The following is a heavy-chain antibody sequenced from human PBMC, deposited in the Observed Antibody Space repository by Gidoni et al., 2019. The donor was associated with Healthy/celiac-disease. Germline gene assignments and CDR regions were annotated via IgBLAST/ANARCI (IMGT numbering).Heavy chain of an antibody. V-gene: IGHV3-30*18. J-gene: IGHJ4*02. Sequence: QPGRSLRLSCAASGFTFGSYGMHWVRQAPGKGLEWVAFISSDGSNKYYADSVKGRFTISRDNSKNTLYLQMNSLRAEDTAVYYCAKYRQQWLVRGGFDYWGQGTLVTVSS. D-gene: IGHD6-19*01. CDR3: AKYRQQWLVRGGFDY. CDR1: GFTFGSYG. CDR2: ISSDGSNK.